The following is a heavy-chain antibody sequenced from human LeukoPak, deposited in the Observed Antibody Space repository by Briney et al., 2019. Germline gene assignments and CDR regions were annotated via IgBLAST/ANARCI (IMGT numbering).Heavy chain of an antibody. D-gene: IGHD4-23*01. V-gene: IGHV3-23*01. CDR3: ARAVEPDY. CDR2: INDNGDGT. Sequence: GGSLRLSCAASGFTFSSYAMSWVRQAPGKGLKWVSTINDNGDGTYYADSVKGRFTISRDNSKNTLYLQMNSLRAEDTAVYYCARAVEPDYWGQGTLVTVSS. CDR1: GFTFSSYA. J-gene: IGHJ4*02.